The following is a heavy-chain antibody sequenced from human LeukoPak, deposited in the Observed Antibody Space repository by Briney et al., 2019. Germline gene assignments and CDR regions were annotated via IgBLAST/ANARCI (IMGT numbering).Heavy chain of an antibody. CDR3: AKHPAAHTYYFDY. D-gene: IGHD6-25*01. V-gene: IGHV3-23*01. Sequence: PGGSLRLSCAASGFTFSSYAMSWVRQAPGKGLEWVSAISGSAGSTYYADSVKGRFTISRDNSKNTLYLQMNSLRAEDTAVYYCAKHPAAHTYYFDYWGQGTLVTVSS. CDR1: GFTFSSYA. J-gene: IGHJ4*02. CDR2: ISGSAGST.